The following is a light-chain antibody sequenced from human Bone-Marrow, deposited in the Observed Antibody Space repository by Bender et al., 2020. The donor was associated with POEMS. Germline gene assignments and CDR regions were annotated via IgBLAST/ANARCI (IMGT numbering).Light chain of an antibody. J-gene: IGLJ1*01. Sequence: QSALTQPASVSGSPGQSITISCSGTSSDIGSHDSVAWYQQYPGEVPRLMISEVTKRPSGVSNRFSGSKSGNTASLTISGLQAEDDADYVCCSEAGGNLIVFRTGTAVTV. CDR3: CSEAGGNLIV. CDR2: EVT. CDR1: SSDIGSHDS. V-gene: IGLV2-23*02.